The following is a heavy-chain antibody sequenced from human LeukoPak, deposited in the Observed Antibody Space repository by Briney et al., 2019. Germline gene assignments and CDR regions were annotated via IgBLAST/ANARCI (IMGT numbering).Heavy chain of an antibody. D-gene: IGHD6-19*01. V-gene: IGHV4-39*07. Sequence: SETLSLTCTVSGVSISSSSYYWGWIRQPPGKGLEWIGNIYYSGSTYYNPSLKSRLTISVDTSKNQFSLKLSSVTAADTAVYYCARAIGGPQIRPQWLVFNYWGQGTLVTVSS. CDR3: ARAIGGPQIRPQWLVFNY. J-gene: IGHJ4*02. CDR1: GVSISSSSYY. CDR2: IYYSGST.